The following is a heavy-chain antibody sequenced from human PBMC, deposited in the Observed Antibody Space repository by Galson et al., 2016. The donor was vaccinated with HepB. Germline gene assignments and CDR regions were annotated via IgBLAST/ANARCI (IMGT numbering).Heavy chain of an antibody. V-gene: IGHV3-66*02. CDR1: GFTVSNNF. J-gene: IGHJ4*02. D-gene: IGHD6-13*01. Sequence: SLRLSCAASGFTVSNNFMRWVRQDPGKGLEWVSLIYSGGGTHYVDSVKGRFIISRDNSKSTLFLQMNSLRPEDTAVYYCTKCRGYSSPGGVPGGPFDYWGQGALITVSS. CDR3: TKCRGYSSPGGVPGGPFDY. CDR2: IYSGGGT.